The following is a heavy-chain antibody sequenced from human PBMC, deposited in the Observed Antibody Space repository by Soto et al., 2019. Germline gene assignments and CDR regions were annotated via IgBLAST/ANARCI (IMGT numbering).Heavy chain of an antibody. CDR1: GGSISSYY. Sequence: PSETLSLTCTVSGGSISSYYWSWIRQPPGKGLEWIGYIYYSGSTNYNPSLKSRVTISVDTSKNQFSLKLSSVTAADTAVYYCASWYWTLGYFDYWGQGTLVTVSS. D-gene: IGHD2-8*01. V-gene: IGHV4-59*01. J-gene: IGHJ4*02. CDR3: ASWYWTLGYFDY. CDR2: IYYSGST.